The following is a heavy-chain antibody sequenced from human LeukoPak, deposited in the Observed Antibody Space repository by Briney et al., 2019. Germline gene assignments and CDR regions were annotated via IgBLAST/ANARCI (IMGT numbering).Heavy chain of an antibody. D-gene: IGHD3-22*01. CDR3: AKASTYYYDSSGYFDY. Sequence: GGSLRLSCAASGFTFNDYAMHWVRQAPGKGLEWVAFIRYDGSNKYYADSVKGRFTISRDNSKNTLYLQMNSLRAEDTAVYYCAKASTYYYDSSGYFDYWGQGTLVTVSS. J-gene: IGHJ4*02. CDR2: IRYDGSNK. V-gene: IGHV3-30*02. CDR1: GFTFNDYA.